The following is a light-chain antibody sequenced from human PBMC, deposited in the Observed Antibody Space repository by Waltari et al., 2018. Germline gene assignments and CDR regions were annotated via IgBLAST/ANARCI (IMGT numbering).Light chain of an antibody. Sequence: QSALTQPASVSGSPGQSITISCTGTSSDVGGDYNYVSWYQQHPGKAPKLMIYDVSNRPSGVSSRFSCSKSGNTASLTISGLQAEDEADYYCSSYTSSSTWVFGGGTKLTVL. V-gene: IGLV2-14*03. CDR2: DVS. CDR1: SSDVGGDYNY. CDR3: SSYTSSSTWV. J-gene: IGLJ3*02.